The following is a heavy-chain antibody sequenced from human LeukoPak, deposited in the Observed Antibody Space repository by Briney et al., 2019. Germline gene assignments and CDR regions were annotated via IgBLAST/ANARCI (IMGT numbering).Heavy chain of an antibody. D-gene: IGHD4-17*01. CDR2: ISSSGSTI. J-gene: IGHJ3*02. Sequence: PGGSLRLSCAASGFTFSSYEMNWARQAPGKGLEWVSYISSSGSTIYYADSVKGRFTISRDNAKNSLYLQMNSLRAEDTAVYYCARAGDYGAFDIWGQGTMVTVSS. V-gene: IGHV3-48*03. CDR3: ARAGDYGAFDI. CDR1: GFTFSSYE.